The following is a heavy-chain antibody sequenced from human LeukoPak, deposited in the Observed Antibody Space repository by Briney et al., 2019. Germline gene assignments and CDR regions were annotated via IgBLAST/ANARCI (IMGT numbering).Heavy chain of an antibody. J-gene: IGHJ6*03. CDR2: ISSSGSTI. CDR1: GFTFSDYY. CDR3: ARMGPDDFWSGYSYYYYMDV. V-gene: IGHV3-11*01. D-gene: IGHD3-3*01. Sequence: PGGSLRLSCAASGFTFSDYYMSWIRQAPGKGLEWVSYISSSGSTIYCADSVKGRFTISRDNAKNSLYLQMNSLRAEDTAVYYRARMGPDDFWSGYSYYYYMDVWGKGTTVTVSS.